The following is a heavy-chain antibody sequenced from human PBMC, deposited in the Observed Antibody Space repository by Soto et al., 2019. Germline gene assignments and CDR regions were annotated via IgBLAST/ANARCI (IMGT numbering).Heavy chain of an antibody. D-gene: IGHD3-3*01. CDR1: RFTFSSYA. CDR2: ISGSGGST. CDR3: AKDQSSYDFWSGYYKSKPYYFDY. Sequence: EVQLLESGGGLVQPGGSLRLSCAASRFTFSSYAMSWVRQAPGKGLEWVSAISGSGGSTYYADSVKGRFTISRDNSKNTLYLQMNSLRAEDTAVYYCAKDQSSYDFWSGYYKSKPYYFDYWGQGTLVTVSS. J-gene: IGHJ4*02. V-gene: IGHV3-23*01.